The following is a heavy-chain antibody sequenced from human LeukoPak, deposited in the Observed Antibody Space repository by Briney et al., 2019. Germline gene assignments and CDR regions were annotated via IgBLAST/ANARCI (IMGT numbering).Heavy chain of an antibody. V-gene: IGHV4-61*02. Sequence: SETLSLTCTVSGGSLSSGSYYWSWIRQPAGRGLEWIGSIYTSGSTNYNPSLKSRVTISVDTSKNQFSLKLSSVTAADTAVYYCAREERNVYYYYMDVWGKGTTVTVSS. CDR1: GGSLSSGSYY. D-gene: IGHD1-1*01. CDR2: IYTSGST. J-gene: IGHJ6*03. CDR3: AREERNVYYYYMDV.